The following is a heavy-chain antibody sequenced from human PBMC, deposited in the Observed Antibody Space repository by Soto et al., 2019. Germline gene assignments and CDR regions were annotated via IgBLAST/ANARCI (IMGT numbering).Heavy chain of an antibody. CDR1: GGSISSYY. Sequence: QVQLQESGPGLVKPSETLSLTCTVSGGSISSYYWSWIRQPPGKGLEWIGYIYYSGSTNYNPSLKSRVTISVDTSKNQFSMKLSYVTAADTAVYYCARAWGLVPDYWGQGTLVTVSS. V-gene: IGHV4-59*01. CDR2: IYYSGST. J-gene: IGHJ4*02. D-gene: IGHD7-27*01. CDR3: ARAWGLVPDY.